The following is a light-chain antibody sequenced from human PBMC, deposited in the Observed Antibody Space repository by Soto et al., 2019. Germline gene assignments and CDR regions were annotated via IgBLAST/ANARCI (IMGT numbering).Light chain of an antibody. Sequence: QLTQSPSSLSASVGDRVTITCRASQGIGSYLAWYQQTPGKAPRLLIYAAATLQSGVPSRFSGGGSGTDFTLTISSLQPEDFATYYCQQLNSYPRTFGGGTKVDI. CDR1: QGIGSY. CDR2: AAA. V-gene: IGKV1-9*01. CDR3: QQLNSYPRT. J-gene: IGKJ4*01.